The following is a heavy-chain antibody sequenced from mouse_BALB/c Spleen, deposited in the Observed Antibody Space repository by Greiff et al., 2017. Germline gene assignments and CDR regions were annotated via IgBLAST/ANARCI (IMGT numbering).Heavy chain of an antibody. CDR3: ARQSNY. CDR2: ISNGGGST. J-gene: IGHJ3*01. V-gene: IGHV5-12-2*01. D-gene: IGHD4-1*01. Sequence: EVQLVESGGGLVQPGGSLKLSCAASGFTFSSYTMSWVRQTPEKRLEWVAYISNGGGSTYYPDTVKGRFTISRDNAKNTLYLQMSSLKSEDTAMYYCARQSNYWGQGTLVTVSA. CDR1: GFTFSSYT.